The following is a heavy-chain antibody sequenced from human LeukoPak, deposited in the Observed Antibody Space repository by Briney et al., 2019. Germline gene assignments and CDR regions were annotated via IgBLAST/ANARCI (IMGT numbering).Heavy chain of an antibody. CDR1: GGSISSSSYY. D-gene: IGHD1-26*01. J-gene: IGHJ3*02. V-gene: IGHV4-61*05. CDR2: IYYSGST. CDR3: ARGSRFGGSYYGGMGAFDI. Sequence: PSETLSLTCTVSGGSISSSSYYWGWIRQPPGKGLEWIGYIYYSGSTNYNPSLKSRVTISVDTSKNQFSLKLSSVTAADTAVYYCARGSRFGGSYYGGMGAFDIWGQGTMVTVSS.